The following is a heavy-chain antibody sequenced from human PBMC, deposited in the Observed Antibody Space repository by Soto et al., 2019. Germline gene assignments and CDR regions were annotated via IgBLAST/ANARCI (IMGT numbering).Heavy chain of an antibody. D-gene: IGHD3-22*01. Sequence: GGSLILSCAASGFTFSSYGMHWVRQAPGKGLEWVAVISYDGSNKYYADSVKGRFTISRDNSKNTLYLQMNSLRAEDTAVYYCAKDLSLVAYYYDSSGYYPWAFDIWGQGTMVTVSS. J-gene: IGHJ3*02. CDR3: AKDLSLVAYYYDSSGYYPWAFDI. CDR1: GFTFSSYG. V-gene: IGHV3-30*18. CDR2: ISYDGSNK.